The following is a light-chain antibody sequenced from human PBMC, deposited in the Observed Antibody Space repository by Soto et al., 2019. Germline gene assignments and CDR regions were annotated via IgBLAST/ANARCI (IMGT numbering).Light chain of an antibody. CDR3: QQSYTTPLT. Sequence: DIQMTQSPSSLSASAGDRVTITCRASQNIRTFLNWYQQKPGKAPNLLIYTASTLQSGVPSRFSGSGSGTEFTRTISSLQRDDFATYYCQQSYTTPLTFGGGTKVEI. J-gene: IGKJ4*01. CDR2: TAS. CDR1: QNIRTF. V-gene: IGKV1-39*01.